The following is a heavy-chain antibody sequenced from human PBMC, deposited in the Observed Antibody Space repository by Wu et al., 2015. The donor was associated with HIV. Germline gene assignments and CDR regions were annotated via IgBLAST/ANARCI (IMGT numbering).Heavy chain of an antibody. CDR3: AREKRSLQFRRTPANDAFDI. CDR1: GDGFTSYA. Sequence: QVQLVQFGAEVKKPGSSVKITCKASGDGFTSYAVSWVRQAPGQGLEWVGGIIPMFGTISYGQKFQGRVTISTDDSTSTGYMELSSLRPEDTAVYYCAREKRSLQFRRTPANDAFDIWGQGTMVIVSS. V-gene: IGHV1-69*05. D-gene: IGHD5-24*01. CDR2: IIPMFGTI. J-gene: IGHJ3*02.